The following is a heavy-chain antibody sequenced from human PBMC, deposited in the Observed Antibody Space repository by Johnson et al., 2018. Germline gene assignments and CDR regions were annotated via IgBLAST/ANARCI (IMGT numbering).Heavy chain of an antibody. CDR3: ARGGLRRLVFADAFDI. CDR1: GGSFSGYY. D-gene: IGHD3-10*02. J-gene: IGHJ3*02. Sequence: QVQLQQWGAGLLKPSETLSLTCAVYGGSFSGYYWSWIRQPPGKGLEWIGEINHSGSTNYNPSLKSRVTISVDTSKNQFSLKLSSVTAADTGVYYCARGGLRRLVFADAFDIWGQGTMVTVSS. V-gene: IGHV4-34*01. CDR2: INHSGST.